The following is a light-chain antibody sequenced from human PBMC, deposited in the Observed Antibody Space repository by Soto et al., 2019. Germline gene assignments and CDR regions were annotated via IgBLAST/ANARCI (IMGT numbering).Light chain of an antibody. CDR3: HQYNNWFPFT. V-gene: IGKV3-15*01. CDR1: ESVNNK. CDR2: RAS. Sequence: EVVLTQSPATLSVSPGERATLSCRASESVNNKLGWYQQKPGQAPRLLIYRASTRATGIPARFSGSGSGTEFTLTISSLQSEDSAVYYCHQYNNWFPFTFGQGTRLVIK. J-gene: IGKJ5*01.